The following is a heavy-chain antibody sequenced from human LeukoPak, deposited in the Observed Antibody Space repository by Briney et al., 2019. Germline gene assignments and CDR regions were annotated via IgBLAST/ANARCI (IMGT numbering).Heavy chain of an antibody. D-gene: IGHD2-21*01. Sequence: ASVKVSCKASGYTFTSYGISWVRQAPGQGLEWMGWISAYNGNTNYAQKLQGRVTMTTDTSTSTAYMELRRLRSDDTAVYYCARGSRIVVVIAPDYWGQGTLVTVSS. CDR1: GYTFTSYG. CDR3: ARGSRIVVVIAPDY. J-gene: IGHJ4*02. V-gene: IGHV1-18*01. CDR2: ISAYNGNT.